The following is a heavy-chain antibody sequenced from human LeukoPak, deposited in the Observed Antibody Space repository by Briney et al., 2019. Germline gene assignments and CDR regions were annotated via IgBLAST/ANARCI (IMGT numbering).Heavy chain of an antibody. D-gene: IGHD3-10*01. V-gene: IGHV1-69*06. CDR1: GGTFSSYA. CDR2: IIPIFGTA. J-gene: IGHJ4*02. Sequence: SVKVSCKASGGTFSSYAISWVRQAPGQGLEWMGGIIPIFGTANYAQKFQGRVTITADKSTSTAYMELSSLRSEDTAVYYCARLFYGSGSYYPEWGQGTLVTVSS. CDR3: ARLFYGSGSYYPE.